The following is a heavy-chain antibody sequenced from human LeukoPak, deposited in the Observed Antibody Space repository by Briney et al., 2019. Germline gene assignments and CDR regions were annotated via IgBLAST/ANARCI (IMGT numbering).Heavy chain of an antibody. CDR3: ARDERYPYGMDV. J-gene: IGHJ6*02. Sequence: PSETLSLTCTVSGGSISISIYYWGWIRQPPGKGLEWIGSIYYSGSTYYNPSLKSRVIISVDTSKDQFSLKLNSVTAADTAVYYCARDERYPYGMDVWGQGTTVTVSS. V-gene: IGHV4-39*07. D-gene: IGHD3-9*01. CDR1: GGSISISIYY. CDR2: IYYSGST.